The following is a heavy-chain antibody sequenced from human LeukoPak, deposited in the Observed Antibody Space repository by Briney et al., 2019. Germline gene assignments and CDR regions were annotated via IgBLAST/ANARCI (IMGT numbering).Heavy chain of an antibody. CDR3: ARGTYYYDSSGYYYVDWFDP. J-gene: IGHJ5*02. CDR1: GGSISSYY. D-gene: IGHD3-22*01. CDR2: IYYSGST. V-gene: IGHV4-59*01. Sequence: QSSETLSLTCTVSGGSISSYYWSWIRQPPGKGLEWIGYIYYSGSTNYNPSLKSRVTISVDTSKNQFSLKLSSVTAADTAVYYCARGTYYYDSSGYYYVDWFDPWGQGTLVTVSS.